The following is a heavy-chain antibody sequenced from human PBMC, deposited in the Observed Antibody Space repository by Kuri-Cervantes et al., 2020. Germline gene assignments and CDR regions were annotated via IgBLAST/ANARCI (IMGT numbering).Heavy chain of an antibody. CDR2: IYTSGST. CDR1: GGSISSGDYY. J-gene: IGHJ2*01. Sequence: LRLSCTVSGGSISSGDYYWSWIRQPPGKGLEWIGRIYTSGSTNYNPSLKSRVTMSVDTSKNQFSLKLSSVTAADTAVYYCAIDRNWYFDLWGRGTLVTVSS. CDR3: AIDRNWYFDL. V-gene: IGHV4-61*02.